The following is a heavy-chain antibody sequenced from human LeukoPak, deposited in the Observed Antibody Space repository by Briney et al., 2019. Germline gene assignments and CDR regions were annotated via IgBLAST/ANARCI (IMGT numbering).Heavy chain of an antibody. CDR1: GFTFSSYA. CDR2: ISYDGSNK. V-gene: IGHV3-30*14. Sequence: PGGSLRLSCAASGFTFSSYAMHWVRQAPGKGLEWVAVISYDGSNKYYADSVKGRFTISRDNSKNTLYLQMNSLRAEDTAVYYCARDLQVWGQGTLVTVSS. CDR3: ARDLQV. D-gene: IGHD4-11*01. J-gene: IGHJ4*02.